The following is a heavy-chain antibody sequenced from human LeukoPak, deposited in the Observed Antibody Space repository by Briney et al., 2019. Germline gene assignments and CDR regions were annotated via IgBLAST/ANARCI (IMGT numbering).Heavy chain of an antibody. D-gene: IGHD2-21*01. Sequence: GGSLRLSCAASGSYWMHWVRQAPGKGLVWVSHINSDGSWTSYADSVKGRFTISKDNAKNAAYLQMDSLRGEDTAVYYCAKDFRIGYSAHFDYWGQGALVTVSS. CDR3: AKDFRIGYSAHFDY. CDR1: GSYW. CDR2: INSDGSWT. J-gene: IGHJ4*02. V-gene: IGHV3-74*01.